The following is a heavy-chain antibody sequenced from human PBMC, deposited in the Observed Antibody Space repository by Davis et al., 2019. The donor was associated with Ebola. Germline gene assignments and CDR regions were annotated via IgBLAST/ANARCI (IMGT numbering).Heavy chain of an antibody. CDR3: ARSYRSSGNWFDP. CDR2: IYYSGST. CDR1: GGSISSGDYY. V-gene: IGHV4-30-4*08. Sequence: PSETLSLTCTVSGGSISSGDYYWSWIRQPPGKGLEWIGYIYYSGSTYYNPSLKSRVTISVDTSKNQFSLKLSSVTAADTAVYYCARSYRSSGNWFDPWGQGTLVTVSS. J-gene: IGHJ5*02. D-gene: IGHD2-2*01.